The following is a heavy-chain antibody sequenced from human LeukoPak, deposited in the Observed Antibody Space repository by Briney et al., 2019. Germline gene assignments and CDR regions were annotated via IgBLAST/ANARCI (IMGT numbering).Heavy chain of an antibody. V-gene: IGHV3-23*01. CDR3: AKDYADYVGYFLFDY. CDR1: GFTFNNYA. D-gene: IGHD4-17*01. J-gene: IGHJ4*02. Sequence: GGSLRLSCAASGFTFNNYAMNWVRQAPGKGLEWVSSISSGGETTYYADSAKGRFTISRDNSQNTLYLQMNSLRAEDTAVYYCAKDYADYVGYFLFDYWGQGPLVTVSS. CDR2: ISSGGETT.